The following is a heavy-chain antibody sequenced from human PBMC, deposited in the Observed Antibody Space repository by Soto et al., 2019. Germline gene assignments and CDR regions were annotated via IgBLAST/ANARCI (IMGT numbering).Heavy chain of an antibody. V-gene: IGHV3-15*01. Sequence: EVQFVESGGGLVKPGESLRISCAASGFTFSTAWMTWVRQTPGKGLEWVGLIKRKSDGRTIHYAAPVTGRFTISRDDSKDMLYLQMNSLRTEDTAVYYCATISGYDTSWDHWGQGTLVTVSS. CDR1: GFTFSTAW. CDR3: ATISGYDTSWDH. D-gene: IGHD5-12*01. CDR2: IKRKSDGRTI. J-gene: IGHJ4*02.